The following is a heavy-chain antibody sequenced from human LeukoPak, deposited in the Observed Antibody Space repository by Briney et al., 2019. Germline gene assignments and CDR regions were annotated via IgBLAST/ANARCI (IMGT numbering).Heavy chain of an antibody. V-gene: IGHV3-30*02. J-gene: IGHJ2*01. Sequence: GGSLRLSCAGSGFSFSTSGMHWVRQAPGKGLEWAALIKADGSDQYYADSVKGRFTISRDSSKDTLFLQMNSLRVEDTAVYYCAKGRGTAGAPNTWYFDLWGRGTLITVSS. CDR2: IKADGSDQ. CDR1: GFSFSTSG. D-gene: IGHD6-13*01. CDR3: AKGRGTAGAPNTWYFDL.